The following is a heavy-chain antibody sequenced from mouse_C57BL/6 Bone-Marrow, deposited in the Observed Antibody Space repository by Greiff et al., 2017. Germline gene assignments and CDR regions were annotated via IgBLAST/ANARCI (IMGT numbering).Heavy chain of an antibody. V-gene: IGHV14-4*01. Sequence: EVQLVESGAELVRPGASVKLSCTASGFNFKDYCMHWVKQRPEQGLEWIGWIDPESGDTEYASKFQGKATITADTSSSTANMQLSILTSEDTAVYYCTNKVVGGYWGQGTTLTVSA. J-gene: IGHJ2*01. CDR3: TNKVVGGY. D-gene: IGHD1-1*01. CDR2: IDPESGDT. CDR1: GFNFKDYC.